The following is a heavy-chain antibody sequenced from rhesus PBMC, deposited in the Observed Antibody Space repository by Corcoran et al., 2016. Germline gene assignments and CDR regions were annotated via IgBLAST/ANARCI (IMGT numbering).Heavy chain of an antibody. D-gene: IGHD5-42*01. J-gene: IGHJ4*01. CDR3: AGAWGSGY. Sequence: EVQLVESGGGLAKPGGSLRLSCAASGFTFSDHYMHWVRQASGKGLEWVSGISYTSDSTWYADYVKGRFTISRENAKNTLYLQMDSLRAEDTAVYYCAGAWGSGYWGQGVLVTVSS. CDR2: ISYTSDST. V-gene: IGHV3-59*01. CDR1: GFTFSDHY.